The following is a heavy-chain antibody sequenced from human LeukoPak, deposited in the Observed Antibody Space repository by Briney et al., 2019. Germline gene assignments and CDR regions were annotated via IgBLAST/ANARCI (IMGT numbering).Heavy chain of an antibody. V-gene: IGHV1-18*01. Sequence: GASVKVSCKASGYTFTNYGVNWVRQAPGQGLEWVGWISAYNGDTNYAQKFQGRVTMTTDTSTSTAYTELRSLRYDDTAVYYCSRAEKPNWGNYYYYCMDVWGKGTTVTVSS. CDR2: ISAYNGDT. J-gene: IGHJ6*03. CDR3: SRAEKPNWGNYYYYCMDV. CDR1: GYTFTNYG. D-gene: IGHD7-27*01.